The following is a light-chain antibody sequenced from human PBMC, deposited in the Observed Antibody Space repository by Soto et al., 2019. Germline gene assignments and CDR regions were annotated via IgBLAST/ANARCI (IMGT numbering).Light chain of an antibody. CDR1: QSVSSSY. Sequence: IVLTQSPGTLSLSPGERATLSCRASQSVSSSYLAWYQHKPGQAPRLLIYDASNRATGIPDRFSGSGSGTDFTLTISRLEPEDFALYYCQQYDGSPRTFGQGTKVDI. CDR3: QQYDGSPRT. CDR2: DAS. V-gene: IGKV3-20*01. J-gene: IGKJ1*01.